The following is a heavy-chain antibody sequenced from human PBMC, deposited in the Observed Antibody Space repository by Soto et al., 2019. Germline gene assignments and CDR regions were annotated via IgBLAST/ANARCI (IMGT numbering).Heavy chain of an antibody. CDR1: GATYSTSA. V-gene: IGHV1-69*13. Sequence: GASVKVSCKASGATYSTSAISWVRQAPGQGLEWMGGINPILGTPDYAHKFQGRVTITADESTSTVYMGLGSLRSEDTALYFCARGGVDVVATSAFDYWGQGTLVTVSS. D-gene: IGHD5-12*01. CDR2: INPILGTP. J-gene: IGHJ4*02. CDR3: ARGGVDVVATSAFDY.